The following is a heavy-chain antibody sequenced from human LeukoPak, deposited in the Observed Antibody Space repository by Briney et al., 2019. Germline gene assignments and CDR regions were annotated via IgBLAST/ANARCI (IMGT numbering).Heavy chain of an antibody. Sequence: PGGSLRLSCAASGFTFSSYAMSWVRQAPGKGLEWVSAISGSGGSTYYADSVKGRFTISRDNSKNTLYLQMNSLRAEDTAVYYCAKDLTSGSYFYYYYMDVWGKGTTVTVSS. CDR3: AKDLTSGSYFYYYYMDV. D-gene: IGHD1-26*01. CDR1: GFTFSSYA. V-gene: IGHV3-23*01. CDR2: ISGSGGST. J-gene: IGHJ6*03.